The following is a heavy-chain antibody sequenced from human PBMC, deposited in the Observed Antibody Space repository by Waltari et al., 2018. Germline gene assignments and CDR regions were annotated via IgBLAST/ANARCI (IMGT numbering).Heavy chain of an antibody. Sequence: QVQLQESGPGLVKPSETLSLTCTVSGGSISSYYWSWIRQPAGKGREGIGRIYTSGSTNYNPSLKSRVTMSVDTSKNQFSLKLSSVTAADTAVYYCARDRAGRVGAASLGFDPWGQGTLVTVSS. CDR3: ARDRAGRVGAASLGFDP. V-gene: IGHV4-4*07. CDR1: GGSISSYY. D-gene: IGHD1-26*01. J-gene: IGHJ5*02. CDR2: IYTSGST.